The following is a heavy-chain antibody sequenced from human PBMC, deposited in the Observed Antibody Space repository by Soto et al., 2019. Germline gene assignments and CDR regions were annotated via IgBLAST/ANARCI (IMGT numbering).Heavy chain of an antibody. Sequence: EVQVVESGGGLVQPGGSLRLTCAASGFTFSSYSMNWVRQAPGKGLEWVSYISSGSRTIYYADSVKGRFTISRDNDKNRLYLQMKSLRAEDTAVYYCASVLLWFGELEPGMDVWGQGTTVTVAS. CDR1: GFTFSSYS. D-gene: IGHD3-10*01. V-gene: IGHV3-48*01. CDR3: ASVLLWFGELEPGMDV. CDR2: ISSGSRTI. J-gene: IGHJ6*02.